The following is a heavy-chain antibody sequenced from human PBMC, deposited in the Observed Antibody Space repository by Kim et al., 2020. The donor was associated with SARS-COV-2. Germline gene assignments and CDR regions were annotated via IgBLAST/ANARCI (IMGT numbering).Heavy chain of an antibody. D-gene: IGHD4-17*01. CDR3: ARRGIDYGDFLDY. V-gene: IGHV5-51*01. Sequence: SPSFQGQVTISADKSISTAYLQWSSLKASDTDMYYCARRGIDYGDFLDYWGQGSLVTVSS. J-gene: IGHJ4*02.